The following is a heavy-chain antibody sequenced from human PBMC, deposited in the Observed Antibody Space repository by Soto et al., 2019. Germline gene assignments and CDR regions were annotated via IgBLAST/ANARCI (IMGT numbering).Heavy chain of an antibody. Sequence: QGPLQQSGPGLVKPSQTLSLTCAISGDSVSSDITSWNWIRQSPSRGLEWLGRTYYRSKWFHDYAAYVKSRITINPGPSKNQFSLELNSRTPEDTAVYYCARGNALDVWGQGTVVTVSS. D-gene: IGHD3-10*01. V-gene: IGHV6-1*01. CDR1: GDSVSSDITS. CDR3: ARGNALDV. J-gene: IGHJ3*01. CDR2: TYYRSKWFH.